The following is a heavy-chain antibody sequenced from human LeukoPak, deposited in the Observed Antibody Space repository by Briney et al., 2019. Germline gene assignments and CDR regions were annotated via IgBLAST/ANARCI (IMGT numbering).Heavy chain of an antibody. CDR2: PSGSGVNI. Sequence: GGSLRLSCAASGFTFSSYAMTWVRQAPGKGLEWVSSPSGSGVNIFYADSVKGRFTISRDNSQNTVFLQMNSLRDEDTAVYFCAKAGGYYGSGSPDYFDHWGQGTPVTVSS. V-gene: IGHV3-23*01. CDR1: GFTFSSYA. CDR3: AKAGGYYGSGSPDYFDH. D-gene: IGHD3-10*01. J-gene: IGHJ4*02.